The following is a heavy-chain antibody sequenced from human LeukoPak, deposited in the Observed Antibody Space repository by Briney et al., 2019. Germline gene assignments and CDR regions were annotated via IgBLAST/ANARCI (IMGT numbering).Heavy chain of an antibody. V-gene: IGHV3-66*01. CDR2: IYSGGST. CDR1: GFTVSSNY. Sequence: GGSLRLSCAASGFTVSSNYMSWVRQAPGKGLEWVSVIYSGGSTYYADSVKGRFTISRDNSKNTLYLQMNSLRAEDTAVYYCARGSPREAAAGIYFDYWGQGTLVTVSS. CDR3: ARGSPREAAAGIYFDY. J-gene: IGHJ4*02. D-gene: IGHD6-13*01.